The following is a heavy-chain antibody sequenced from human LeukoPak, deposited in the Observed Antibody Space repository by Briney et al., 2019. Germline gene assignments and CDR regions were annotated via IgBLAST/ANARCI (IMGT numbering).Heavy chain of an antibody. J-gene: IGHJ4*02. V-gene: IGHV4-34*01. CDR1: GGSFSGYH. CDR3: ARMDDSSGYFDY. Sequence: SETLSLTCAVYGGSFSGYHGSWIRQPPGKGLEWIGEINHSGSTNYNPSLKSRVTISVDTSKNQFSLKLSSVTAADTAVYYWARMDDSSGYFDYWGQGTLVTVSS. D-gene: IGHD3-22*01. CDR2: INHSGST.